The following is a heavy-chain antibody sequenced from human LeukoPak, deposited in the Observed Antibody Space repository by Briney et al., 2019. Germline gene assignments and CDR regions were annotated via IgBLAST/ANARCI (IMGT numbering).Heavy chain of an antibody. V-gene: IGHV1-2*02. CDR3: ARDPGDIVGATNWFDP. CDR2: INSNSGGP. CDR1: GYIFTGYY. D-gene: IGHD1-26*01. Sequence: ASVKVSFKASGYIFTGYYMHWVRQAPGQGLEWLGSINSNSGGPNYAQKFQGRVTMTRDTSISTAYMELSRLRSDDTAVYYCARDPGDIVGATNWFDPWGQGTLVTVSS. J-gene: IGHJ5*02.